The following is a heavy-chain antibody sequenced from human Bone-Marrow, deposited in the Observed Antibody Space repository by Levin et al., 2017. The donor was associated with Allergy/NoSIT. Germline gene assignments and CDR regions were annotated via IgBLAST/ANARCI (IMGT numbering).Heavy chain of an antibody. CDR3: TRGSWASGWLDP. D-gene: IGHD3-10*01. J-gene: IGHJ5*02. V-gene: IGHV1-2*02. CDR2: INPNSGTT. Sequence: GASVKVSCKASGYSFTTYYIHWVRQAPGQGLDWVGWINPNSGTTKYAQKFQGRVTMTSDTSITTAYMEFTRLTFDDTAIYYCTRGSWASGWLDPWGQGTLVTVSS. CDR1: GYSFTTYY.